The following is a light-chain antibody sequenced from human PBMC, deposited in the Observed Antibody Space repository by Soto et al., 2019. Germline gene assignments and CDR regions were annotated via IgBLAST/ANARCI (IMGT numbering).Light chain of an antibody. V-gene: IGKV3-15*01. CDR3: QQYDNWPRT. J-gene: IGKJ1*01. CDR2: SAS. Sequence: EIVVTQSPVTLSVSPGERATLSCRASQSVSSNLAWYQQKPGHSPRLLIYSASTRATGIPGRFSGSGSGTEFTLSISSLQSEDFAVYYCQQYDNWPRTFGQGTKVDIK. CDR1: QSVSSN.